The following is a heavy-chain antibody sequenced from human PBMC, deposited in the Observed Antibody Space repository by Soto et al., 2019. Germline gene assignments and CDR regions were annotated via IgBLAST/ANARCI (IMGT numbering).Heavy chain of an antibody. CDR3: VRVAIGWTFDY. V-gene: IGHV1-8*01. J-gene: IGHJ4*02. CDR1: GYTFTNFD. CDR2: MNPNSDFT. Sequence: QVQLVQSGAEVKRPGASVKVSCEASGYTFTNFDINWVRQATGQGLEWMGWMNPNSDFTGSAQKFQGRLTMTRDTPKSTAYMELRSLRSEDTAVYYGVRVAIGWTFDYWGQGTLVTVSS. D-gene: IGHD6-19*01.